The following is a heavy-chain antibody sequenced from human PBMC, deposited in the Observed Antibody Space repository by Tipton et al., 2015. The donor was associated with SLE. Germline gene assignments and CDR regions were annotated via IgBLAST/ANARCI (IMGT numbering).Heavy chain of an antibody. Sequence: LRLSCNVSGGSINSGDYYWSWIRQPPGQGLEWIGFLHFSGNTYYNPSLKSRVTISVDTSKNQFSLNLSSVTAADTAVYYCARARRSVTSRLEADWGQGTLVTVSS. CDR2: LHFSGNT. J-gene: IGHJ1*01. V-gene: IGHV4-30-4*01. CDR1: GGSINSGDYY. D-gene: IGHD6-25*01. CDR3: ARARRSVTSRLEAD.